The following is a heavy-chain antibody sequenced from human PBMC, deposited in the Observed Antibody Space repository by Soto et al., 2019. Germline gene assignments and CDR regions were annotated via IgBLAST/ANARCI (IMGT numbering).Heavy chain of an antibody. V-gene: IGHV3-23*01. CDR1: GFSFRNYA. Sequence: LRLSCAASGFSFRNYAMSWVRQAPGKGLEWISTLTGSSSNIYYADSVKGRFAISRDNSRNTLYLQMNSLTAEDTAVYYCAKDLAYSSSAYDYWGQGTLVTVSS. D-gene: IGHD6-6*01. J-gene: IGHJ4*02. CDR3: AKDLAYSSSAYDY. CDR2: LTGSSSNI.